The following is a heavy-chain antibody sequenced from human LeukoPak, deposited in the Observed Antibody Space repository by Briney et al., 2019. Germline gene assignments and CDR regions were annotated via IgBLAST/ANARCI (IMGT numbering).Heavy chain of an antibody. Sequence: ASVKVSCKASGYTFTSYYMHWVRQAPGQGLEWMGIINPSGGSTSYARKFQGRVTMTRDMSTSTVYMELSSLTSDDTAVYYCTRGAGTSWFDYWGQGSLVTVSS. CDR1: GYTFTSYY. V-gene: IGHV1-46*01. CDR3: TRGAGTSWFDY. CDR2: INPSGGST. J-gene: IGHJ4*02. D-gene: IGHD2-2*01.